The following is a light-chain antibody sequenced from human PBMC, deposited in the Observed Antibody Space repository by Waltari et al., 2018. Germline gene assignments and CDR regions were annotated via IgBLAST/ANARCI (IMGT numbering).Light chain of an antibody. V-gene: IGLV2-23*02. Sequence: QSVLTPPASVSGSPGQSITISCTGTSSDVGGYHYVSCYQRHPGKAPKVMLFDVSNRPSGGSDRFSGSKSGNTASLTISGLQAEDEADYYCCSHAGSGTFWVFGGGTKLTVL. CDR3: CSHAGSGTFWV. CDR1: SSDVGGYHY. J-gene: IGLJ2*01. CDR2: DVS.